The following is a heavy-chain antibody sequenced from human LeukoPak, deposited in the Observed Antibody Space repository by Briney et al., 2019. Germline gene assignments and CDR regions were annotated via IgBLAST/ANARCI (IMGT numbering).Heavy chain of an antibody. V-gene: IGHV4-59*01. J-gene: IGHJ4*02. CDR2: IFYSGST. CDR3: ARDHSVYYFFDY. Sequence: SETLSLTCTVSGGSISSYYWSWIRQPPGKGLEWIGYIFYSGSTNYNPSLKSRVTISVDTSKKQFSLKLSSVTAADTAVYYCARDHSVYYFFDYWGQGALVTVSS. D-gene: IGHD5/OR15-5a*01. CDR1: GGSISSYY.